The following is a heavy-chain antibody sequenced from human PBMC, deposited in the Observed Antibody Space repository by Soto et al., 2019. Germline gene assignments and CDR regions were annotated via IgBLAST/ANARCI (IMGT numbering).Heavy chain of an antibody. CDR2: ISYDGSNK. J-gene: IGHJ6*02. D-gene: IGHD3-22*01. CDR3: ARDLDYDSSGYYYYYYYGMDV. V-gene: IGHV3-30-3*01. Sequence: PGGSLRLSCAASGFTFSSYAMHWVRQAPGKGLERVAVISYDGSNKYYADSVKGRFTISRDNSKNTLYLQMNSLRAEDTAVYYCARDLDYDSSGYYYYYYYGMDVWGQGTTVTVSS. CDR1: GFTFSSYA.